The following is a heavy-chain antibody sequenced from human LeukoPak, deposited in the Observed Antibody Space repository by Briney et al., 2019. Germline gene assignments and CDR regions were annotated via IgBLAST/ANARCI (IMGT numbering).Heavy chain of an antibody. J-gene: IGHJ4*02. D-gene: IGHD2-2*01. V-gene: IGHV4-31*03. CDR1: GGSISSGGYY. CDR2: IYYSGST. CDR3: ARSEEYCSSTSCPFDY. Sequence: SETLSLTCTASGGSISSGGYYWSWIRQHPGKGLEWIGYIYYSGSTYYNPSLKSRVTISVDTSKNQFSLKLSSVTAADTAVYYCARSEEYCSSTSCPFDYWGQGTLVTVSS.